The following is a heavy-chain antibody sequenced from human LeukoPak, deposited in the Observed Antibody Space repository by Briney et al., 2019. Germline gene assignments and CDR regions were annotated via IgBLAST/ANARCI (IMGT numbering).Heavy chain of an antibody. CDR2: IKSKTDGGTT. CDR1: GFTFSNAW. J-gene: IGHJ4*02. V-gene: IGHV3-15*01. CDR3: TTKYTSSWSPTN. D-gene: IGHD6-13*01. Sequence: GGSLRLSCAASGFTFSNAWMTWVRQAPGKGLEWVGRIKSKTDGGTTDYAALVKGRFTISRDDSENTLYLQMNSLKTEDTAVYYCTTKYTSSWSPTNWGQGTLVTVSS.